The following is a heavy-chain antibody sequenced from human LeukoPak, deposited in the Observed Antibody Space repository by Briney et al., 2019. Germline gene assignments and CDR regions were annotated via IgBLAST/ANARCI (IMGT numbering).Heavy chain of an antibody. CDR1: GFTFSSYA. D-gene: IGHD2/OR15-2a*01. CDR3: AKDQLTTFHSYYYGMDV. CDR2: ISGSGGST. J-gene: IGHJ6*02. V-gene: IGHV3-23*01. Sequence: PGGSLRLSCAASGFTFSSYAMSWVRQAPGKGLEWVSAISGSGGSTYYADSVKGRFTISRDNSKNTLYLQMNSLRAEDTAVYYCAKDQLTTFHSYYYGMDVWGQGTTVTVSS.